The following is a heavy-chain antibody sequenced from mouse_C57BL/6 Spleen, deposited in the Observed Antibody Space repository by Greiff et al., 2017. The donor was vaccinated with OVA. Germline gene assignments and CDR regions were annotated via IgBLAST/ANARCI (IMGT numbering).Heavy chain of an antibody. Sequence: EVKVVESGGDLVKPGGSLKLSCAASGFTFSSYGMSWVRQTPDKRLEWVATISSGGSYTYYPDSVKGRFTISRDNAKNTLYLQMSSLKSEDTAMYYCARGGDVHFDYWGQGTTLTVSS. V-gene: IGHV5-6*01. CDR3: ARGGDVHFDY. D-gene: IGHD3-3*01. CDR2: ISSGGSYT. J-gene: IGHJ2*01. CDR1: GFTFSSYG.